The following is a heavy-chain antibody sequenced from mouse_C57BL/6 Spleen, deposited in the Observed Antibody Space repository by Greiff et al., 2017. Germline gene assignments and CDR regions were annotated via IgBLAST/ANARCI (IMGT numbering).Heavy chain of an antibody. D-gene: IGHD2-5*01. CDR1: GYTFTSYW. CDR2: IDPSDSYT. CDR3: ARKGRAYYSNYRYFDV. J-gene: IGHJ1*03. V-gene: IGHV1-59*01. Sequence: QVQLQQPGAELVRPGTSVKLSCKASGYTFTSYWMHWVKQRPGQGLEWIGVIDPSDSYTNYNQQFKGKATLTVDTSSSTAYMQLSSLTSEDSAVYYCARKGRAYYSNYRYFDVWGTGTTVTVSS.